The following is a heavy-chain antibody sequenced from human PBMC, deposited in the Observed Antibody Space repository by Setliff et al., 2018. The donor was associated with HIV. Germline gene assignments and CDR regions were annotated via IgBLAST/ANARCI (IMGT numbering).Heavy chain of an antibody. Sequence: GGSLRLSCAASGFSFSSTAMHWVRQAPGKGLEWVGRIKSKTDGGTTDYAAPVKGRFTISRDDSKNTLYLQMNSLKIEDTAVYYCTTGTRLVDWGQGALVTVSS. J-gene: IGHJ4*02. CDR3: TTGTRLVD. V-gene: IGHV3-15*01. D-gene: IGHD2-21*01. CDR1: GFSFSSTA. CDR2: IKSKTDGGTT.